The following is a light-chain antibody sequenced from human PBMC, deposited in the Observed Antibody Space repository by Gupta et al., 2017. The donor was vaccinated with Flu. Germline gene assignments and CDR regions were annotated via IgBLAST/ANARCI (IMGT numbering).Light chain of an antibody. V-gene: IGLV2-14*03. CDR2: DVS. CDR3: STYTSSTTLDVL. Sequence: SDVGGYNYVSWYQQHPDKAPKLMIFDVSNRPSGVSTRFSGSKSGNTASLTISGLQADDEADYYCSTYTSSTTLDVLFGGGTKLTVL. J-gene: IGLJ2*01. CDR1: SDVGGYNY.